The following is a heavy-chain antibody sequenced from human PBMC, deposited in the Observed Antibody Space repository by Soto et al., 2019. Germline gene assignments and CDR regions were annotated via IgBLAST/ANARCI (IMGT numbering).Heavy chain of an antibody. CDR3: TRHVEMATISYYGMDV. V-gene: IGHV3-73*01. Sequence: GGSLRLSCAASGFTFSGSAMHWVRQASGKGLEWVGRIRSKANSYATAYAASVKGRFTISRDDSKNTAYLQMNSLKTEDTAVYYCTRHVEMATISYYGMDVWGQGTTVTVSS. D-gene: IGHD5-12*01. CDR2: IRSKANSYAT. CDR1: GFTFSGSA. J-gene: IGHJ6*02.